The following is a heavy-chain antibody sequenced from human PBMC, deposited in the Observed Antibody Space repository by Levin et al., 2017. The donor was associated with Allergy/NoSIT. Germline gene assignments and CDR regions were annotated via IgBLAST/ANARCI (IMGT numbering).Heavy chain of an antibody. CDR2: IYYSGST. D-gene: IGHD2-21*02. CDR1: GGSISSYY. CDR3: ARHSRNLFCGGDCDSGQFDY. Sequence: SQTLSLTCTVSGGSISSYYWSWIRQPPGKGLEWLGYIYYSGSTNYNPSLKSRVTISVDTSKNQFSLKLSSVTAADTAVYYCARHSRNLFCGGDCDSGQFDYWGQGTLVTVSS. J-gene: IGHJ4*02. V-gene: IGHV4-59*08.